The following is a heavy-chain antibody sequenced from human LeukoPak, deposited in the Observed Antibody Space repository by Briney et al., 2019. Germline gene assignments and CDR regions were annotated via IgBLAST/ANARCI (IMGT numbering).Heavy chain of an antibody. Sequence: GGSLRLSCAASGFTFSSYAMSWVRQAPGKGLEWVSAISGSDGSTYYADSVKGRFTISRDNSKNTLYLQMNSLRAEDTAVYYCAKASPPYYDFWSGYQGPYYYYGMDVWGQGTTVTVSS. J-gene: IGHJ6*02. V-gene: IGHV3-23*01. CDR3: AKASPPYYDFWSGYQGPYYYYGMDV. CDR2: ISGSDGST. D-gene: IGHD3-3*01. CDR1: GFTFSSYA.